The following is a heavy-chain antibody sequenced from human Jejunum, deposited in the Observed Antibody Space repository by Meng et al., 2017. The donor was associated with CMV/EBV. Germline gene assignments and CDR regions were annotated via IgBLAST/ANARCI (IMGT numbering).Heavy chain of an antibody. J-gene: IGHJ4*02. CDR1: GVSLIGPYW. Sequence: LSLACVVSGVSLIGPYWWNWVRRPPGGGLEWIGKFFPRGATNYNPSLKSRVTISTDNSKNQFSLKLTSMTAADTAVYFCGDPPAGYWGQGILVTVSS. CDR2: FFPRGAT. CDR3: GDPPAGY. V-gene: IGHV4/OR15-8*02.